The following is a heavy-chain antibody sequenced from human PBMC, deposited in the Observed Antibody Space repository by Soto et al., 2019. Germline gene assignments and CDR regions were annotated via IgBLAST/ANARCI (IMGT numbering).Heavy chain of an antibody. D-gene: IGHD6-6*01. V-gene: IGHV3-23*01. J-gene: IGHJ6*02. Sequence: EVQLLESGGGLVQPGGSLRVSCAASGFTFSSYAMSWVRQAPGKGLEWVSAISGSGGSTYYADSVKGRFTISRDNSKNTLYLQMNSLRAEDTAVYYCTKVIAANYYYGMDVWGQGTTATVSS. CDR1: GFTFSSYA. CDR2: ISGSGGST. CDR3: TKVIAANYYYGMDV.